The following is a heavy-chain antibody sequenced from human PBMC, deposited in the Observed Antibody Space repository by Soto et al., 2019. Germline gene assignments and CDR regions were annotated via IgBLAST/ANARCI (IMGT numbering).Heavy chain of an antibody. D-gene: IGHD3-16*02. V-gene: IGHV3-23*01. CDR3: ARTYYDYIWGSYRNDAFDI. CDR2: ISGSGGST. Sequence: EVQLLESGGGLVQPGGSLRLSCAASGFTFSSYAMSWVRQAPGKGLEWVSAISGSGGSTYYADSVKGRFTISRDNSKNTLYLQMNSLRAEYTAVYYCARTYYDYIWGSYRNDAFDIWGQGTMVTVSS. CDR1: GFTFSSYA. J-gene: IGHJ3*02.